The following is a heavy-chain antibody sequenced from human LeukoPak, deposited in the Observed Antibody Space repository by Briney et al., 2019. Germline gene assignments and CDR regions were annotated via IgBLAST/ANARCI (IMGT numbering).Heavy chain of an antibody. D-gene: IGHD3-3*01. J-gene: IGHJ6*03. CDR2: ISYDGSNK. CDR1: GFTFSSYS. V-gene: IGHV3-30*03. CDR3: ARELDYDFWSGPYDIMDV. Sequence: PGGSLRLSFAASGFTFSSYSMNWVRQAPGKGPEWVAVISYDGSNKYYADSVKGRFTISRDNSKNTLYLQMNSLRAEDTAVYYCARELDYDFWSGPYDIMDVWGKGTTVTVSS.